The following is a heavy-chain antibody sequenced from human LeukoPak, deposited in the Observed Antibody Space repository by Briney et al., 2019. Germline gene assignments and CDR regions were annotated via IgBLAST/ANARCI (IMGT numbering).Heavy chain of an antibody. CDR3: AKVPSYVVSGYFDY. V-gene: IGHV3-23*01. D-gene: IGHD1-26*01. Sequence: TGGSLRLSCAASGFTFSSYAMSWVRQAPGKGLEWVSAISGSGGSTYYADSVKGRFTISRDNSKNTLYLQMNSLGAEDTAVYYCAKVPSYVVSGYFDYWGQGTLVTVSS. J-gene: IGHJ4*02. CDR2: ISGSGGST. CDR1: GFTFSSYA.